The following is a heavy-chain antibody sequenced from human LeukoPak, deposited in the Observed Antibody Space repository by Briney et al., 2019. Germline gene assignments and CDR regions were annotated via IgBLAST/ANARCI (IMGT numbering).Heavy chain of an antibody. CDR1: GIIFSKYG. Sequence: GSLRLSCAASGIIFSKYGMSWVRQAPGKGLEWVATVLGSGVPTYYADSVQGRFTISRDNSKNTLYLQMGSLRAEDTAIYYCAKDPNGDYIGTFDIWGQGTTVIVS. CDR2: VLGSGVPT. CDR3: AKDPNGDYIGTFDI. J-gene: IGHJ3*02. D-gene: IGHD4-17*01. V-gene: IGHV3-23*01.